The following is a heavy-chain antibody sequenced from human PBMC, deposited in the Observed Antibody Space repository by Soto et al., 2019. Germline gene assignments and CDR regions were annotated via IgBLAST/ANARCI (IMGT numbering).Heavy chain of an antibody. V-gene: IGHV1-46*01. D-gene: IGHD2-21*01. J-gene: IGHJ4*02. CDR2: INPNDGST. CDR1: GYTFTSYY. CDR3: TRPSNLHDNGSPAHYFDF. Sequence: ASVKVSCKASGYTFTSYYVHCLRQAPGQGLEWMGKINPNDGSTAYAQKFQGRATMTRDTSPTTLSVELGGLRSEDTAVHIGTRPSNLHDNGSPAHYFDFWGQGTQVTVSS.